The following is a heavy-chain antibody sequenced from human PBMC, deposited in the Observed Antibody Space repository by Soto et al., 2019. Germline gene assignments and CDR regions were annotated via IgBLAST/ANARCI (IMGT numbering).Heavy chain of an antibody. Sequence: PSETLSLTCTVSVDSISSGDYYCSWIRQPPWKGLEWIGYISYSGSTYYNPSLKSRLTISVDTSKNQFSLKLTSVTAADTAVYYCAREARGLYCYDTRQLYCFHYWGQGTLVTVSS. D-gene: IGHD3-22*01. CDR2: ISYSGST. CDR3: AREARGLYCYDTRQLYCFHY. CDR1: VDSISSGDYY. V-gene: IGHV4-30-4*01. J-gene: IGHJ4*02.